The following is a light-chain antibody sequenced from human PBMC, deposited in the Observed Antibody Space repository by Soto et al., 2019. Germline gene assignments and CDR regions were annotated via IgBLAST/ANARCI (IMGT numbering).Light chain of an antibody. V-gene: IGKV3-15*01. J-gene: IGKJ2*01. CDR3: QQYNNWPLYT. Sequence: EIVLTQSPATLFVSPGDRATLSCRASQGVSSNLAWYQQKPGQAPRLLIYGASTRATAIPARFSGSGSGTEFTLTISSLQSEDFAVYYCQQYNNWPLYTFGQGTKLEIK. CDR1: QGVSSN. CDR2: GAS.